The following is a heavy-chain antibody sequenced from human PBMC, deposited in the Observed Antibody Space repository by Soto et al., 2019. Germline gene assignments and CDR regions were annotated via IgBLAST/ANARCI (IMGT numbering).Heavy chain of an antibody. CDR3: ARVAPLPAAQRSGFDP. V-gene: IGHV4-4*02. CDR1: GGSISSSNW. D-gene: IGHD2-2*01. J-gene: IGHJ5*02. Sequence: QVQLQESGPGLVKPSGTLSLTCAVSGGSISSSNWWSWVRQPPGKGLEWLGEIYHSGNTNYNPSLKRRVTISVDKSKNQFSLKRSSVTAADTAVYYCARVAPLPAAQRSGFDPWGQGTLVTVSS. CDR2: IYHSGNT.